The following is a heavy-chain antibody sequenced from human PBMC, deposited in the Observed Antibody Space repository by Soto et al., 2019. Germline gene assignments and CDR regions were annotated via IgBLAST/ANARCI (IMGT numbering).Heavy chain of an antibody. J-gene: IGHJ1*01. D-gene: IGHD3-22*01. Sequence: GSLRLSCSASGFTFSSYAMHWVRQAPGKGLEYVSAISSNGGSTYYADSVKGRFTISRDNSKNTLYLQMSSLRSEDTAVYYCARTRYYDREKYFQHWGQGTLVTVSS. CDR1: GFTFSSYA. V-gene: IGHV3-64D*08. CDR3: ARTRYYDREKYFQH. CDR2: ISSNGGST.